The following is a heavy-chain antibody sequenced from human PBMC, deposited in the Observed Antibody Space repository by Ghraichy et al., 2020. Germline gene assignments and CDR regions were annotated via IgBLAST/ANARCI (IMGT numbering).Heavy chain of an antibody. V-gene: IGHV1-2*02. Sequence: ASVKVSCKAAGYTFIGYYMHWVRHAPGQGLEWIGWINPNSGGTNYAQKFQGRVTMTRDTSISTAYMELSRLRSDDTAVYYCAREQIRRVVTATPTLGYGMDVWGQGTTVTVSS. CDR3: AREQIRRVVTATPTLGYGMDV. CDR1: GYTFIGYY. J-gene: IGHJ6*02. CDR2: INPNSGGT. D-gene: IGHD2-21*02.